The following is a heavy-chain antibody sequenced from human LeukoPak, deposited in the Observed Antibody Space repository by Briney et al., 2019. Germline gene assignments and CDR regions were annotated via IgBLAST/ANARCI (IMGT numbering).Heavy chain of an antibody. CDR1: GGSFSGYY. CDR2: IDHTGGA. CDR3: ARGLPFSSCGMDV. Sequence: SETLSLTWAVYGGSFSGYYWIWIRQTPGKGFEWIGEIDHTGGANYNPSLKSRVIMSLDTSKNHFSLNLISLTAADTAVYYCARGLPFSSCGMDVWGPGTTVTVSS. V-gene: IGHV4-34*01. J-gene: IGHJ6*02. D-gene: IGHD6-13*01.